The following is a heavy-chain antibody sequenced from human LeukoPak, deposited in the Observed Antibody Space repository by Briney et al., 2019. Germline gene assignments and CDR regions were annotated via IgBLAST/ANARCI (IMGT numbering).Heavy chain of an antibody. CDR2: IYYSGST. CDR1: GGSISSGGSR. CDR3: ARDWGTYFDY. V-gene: IGHV4-31*03. Sequence: PSETLSLTCNVSGGSISSGGSRWSWIRQHPGKGLEWIGYIYYSGSTYYNPSLESRLTMSVDTSKNQFSLHLTSVTAADTAVYYCARDWGTYFDYWGQGTLVTDSS. J-gene: IGHJ4*02. D-gene: IGHD7-27*01.